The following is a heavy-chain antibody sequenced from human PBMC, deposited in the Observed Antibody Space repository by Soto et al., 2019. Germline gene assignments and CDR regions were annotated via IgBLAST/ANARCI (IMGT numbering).Heavy chain of an antibody. CDR2: IYYSGST. J-gene: IGHJ2*01. D-gene: IGHD6-13*01. CDR3: ASHAEYSSSRLGYWYFDL. CDR1: GGSISSSSYY. Sequence: SETLSLTCTVSGGSISSSSYYWGWIRQPPGKGLEWIGSIYYSGSTYYNPSLKSRVTISVDTSKNQFSLKLSSVTAADTAVYYCASHAEYSSSRLGYWYFDLWGRGTLVTVSS. V-gene: IGHV4-39*07.